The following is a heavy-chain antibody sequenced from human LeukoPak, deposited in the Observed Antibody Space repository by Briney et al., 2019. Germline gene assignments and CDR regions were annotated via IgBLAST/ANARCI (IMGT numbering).Heavy chain of an antibody. CDR3: ARAGSGWSFDY. CDR1: GDSISSYY. CDR2: IYYSEST. J-gene: IGHJ4*02. V-gene: IGHV4-59*01. D-gene: IGHD6-19*01. Sequence: PSETLSVTCSVSGDSISSYYWSWMRQRPGQGREWIVYIYYSESTNYNTFLKSRVTVSVATSKNQFSLNLRSVTAADTAVYYCARAGSGWSFDYWGQGTLVTVSS.